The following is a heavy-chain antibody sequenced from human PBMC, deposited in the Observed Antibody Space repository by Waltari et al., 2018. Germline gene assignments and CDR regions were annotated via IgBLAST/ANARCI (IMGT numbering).Heavy chain of an antibody. D-gene: IGHD2-2*01. CDR2: INYDGSQK. Sequence: EVQLVESGGDLVQPGGSLSLSCAASGFTFSRYWMSWVRQTPGKGLEWVANINYDGSQKYYADSVKGRFTTSRDNAKNSVYLQIHSLRVEDTAMYYCAKSRGFEYWGQGALVTVSS. CDR1: GFTFSRYW. J-gene: IGHJ4*02. CDR3: AKSRGFEY. V-gene: IGHV3-7*01.